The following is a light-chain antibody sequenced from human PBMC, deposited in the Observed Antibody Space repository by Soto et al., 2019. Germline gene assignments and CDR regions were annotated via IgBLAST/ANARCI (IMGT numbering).Light chain of an antibody. CDR3: QQTYSAPLT. V-gene: IGKV1-39*01. CDR1: QTISVY. Sequence: DIQLTQSPSSLSASIGDRVTITCRASQTISVYLNWYQQKPGKAPKLLIYAASNLQSGVPSRFSGSGSGTTFTLTISSLQPEDFATYYCQQTYSAPLTFGGWTRMDIK. J-gene: IGKJ4*01. CDR2: AAS.